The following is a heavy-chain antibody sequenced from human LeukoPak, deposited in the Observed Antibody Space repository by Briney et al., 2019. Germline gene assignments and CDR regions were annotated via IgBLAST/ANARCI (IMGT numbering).Heavy chain of an antibody. V-gene: IGHV3-30*18. Sequence: ISYDGSNKYYADSVKGRFTISRDNSKNTLYLQMNSLRAEDTAVYYCAKAPRGSIAAAGLWGQGTLVTVSS. D-gene: IGHD6-13*01. J-gene: IGHJ4*02. CDR2: ISYDGSNK. CDR3: AKAPRGSIAAAGL.